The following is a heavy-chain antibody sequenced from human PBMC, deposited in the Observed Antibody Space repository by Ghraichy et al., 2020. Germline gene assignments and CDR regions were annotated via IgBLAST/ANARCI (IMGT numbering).Heavy chain of an antibody. CDR3: ARDSSGYPLKYGMDV. J-gene: IGHJ6*02. Sequence: ESLNISCTVSGGSISSYYWSWIRQPPGKGLEWIGYIYYSGSTNYNPSLKSRVTISVDTSKNQFSLKLSSVTAADTAVYYCARDSSGYPLKYGMDVWGQGTTVTVSS. CDR1: GGSISSYY. D-gene: IGHD3-22*01. CDR2: IYYSGST. V-gene: IGHV4-59*01.